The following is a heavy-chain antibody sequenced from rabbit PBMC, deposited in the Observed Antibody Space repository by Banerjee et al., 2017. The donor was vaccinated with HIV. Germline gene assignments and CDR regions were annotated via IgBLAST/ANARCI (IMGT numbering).Heavy chain of an antibody. CDR1: GFVLISYNY. Sequence: QSLQESGGVLFQPGASLALTCKASGFVLISYNYMCCVRQAPRQGLEWIAFIVAGSDGMTYYESWAKGRFTISKTSSTTVNLQMTSLTAADTDTYFCARDINGGSKHWDLWGPGTLVTVS. CDR2: IVAGSDGMT. CDR3: ARDINGGSKHWDL. V-gene: IGHV1S40*01. J-gene: IGHJ4*01. D-gene: IGHD4-2*01.